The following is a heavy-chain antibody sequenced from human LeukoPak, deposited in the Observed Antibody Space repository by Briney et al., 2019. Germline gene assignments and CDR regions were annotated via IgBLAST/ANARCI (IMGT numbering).Heavy chain of an antibody. J-gene: IGHJ4*02. CDR1: GFTFSNYN. V-gene: IGHV3-53*01. CDR2: IYSGGST. CDR3: ASGLLFDY. Sequence: GGSLRLSCAASGFTFSNYNMNWVRQAPGKGLEWVSVIYSGGSTYYADSVKGRFTISRDNSKNTLYLQMNSLRAEDTAVYYCASGLLFDYWGQGTLVTVSS. D-gene: IGHD1-26*01.